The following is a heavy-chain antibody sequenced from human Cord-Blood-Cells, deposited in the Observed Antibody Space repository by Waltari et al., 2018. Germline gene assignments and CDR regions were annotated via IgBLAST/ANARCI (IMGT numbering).Heavy chain of an antibody. CDR2: INPNSGGT. D-gene: IGHD1-26*01. Sequence: QVQLVQSGAEVKKPGASVKVSCKASGYTLTAYHMHGVRQAPGQGLEWMGWINPNSGGTNYAQKFQGRVTMTRNTSISTAYMELSRLRSDDTAVYYCARDLFSGSYYFDYWGQGTLVTVSS. CDR3: ARDLFSGSYYFDY. V-gene: IGHV1-2*02. CDR1: GYTLTAYH. J-gene: IGHJ4*02.